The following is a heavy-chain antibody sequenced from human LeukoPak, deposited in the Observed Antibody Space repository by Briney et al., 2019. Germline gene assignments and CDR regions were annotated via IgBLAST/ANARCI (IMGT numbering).Heavy chain of an antibody. V-gene: IGHV4-30-4*01. CDR1: GGSISSGDYY. CDR2: IYYSGST. D-gene: IGHD3-9*01. Sequence: SQTLSLTCTVSGGSISSGDYYWSWIRQPPGKGLEWIGYIYYSGSTYYNPSLKSRVTISVDTSKNQFSLKLGSVTAADTAVYYCARESLTSYYYYGMDVWGKGTTVTVSS. J-gene: IGHJ6*04. CDR3: ARESLTSYYYYGMDV.